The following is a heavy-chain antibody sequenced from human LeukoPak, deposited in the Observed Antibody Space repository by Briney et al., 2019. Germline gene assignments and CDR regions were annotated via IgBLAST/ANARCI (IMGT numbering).Heavy chain of an antibody. D-gene: IGHD1-26*01. CDR3: AKDPKWELRGYYFDY. V-gene: IGHV3-23*01. J-gene: IGHJ4*02. CDR2: ISGSGGST. CDR1: GFTFSSYA. Sequence: PGGSLRLSCAASGFTFSSYAMSWVRQAPGKGLEWVSAISGSGGSTYYADSVRGRFTISRDNSKNTLYLQMNSLRAEDTALYYCAKDPKWELRGYYFDYWGQGTLVTVSS.